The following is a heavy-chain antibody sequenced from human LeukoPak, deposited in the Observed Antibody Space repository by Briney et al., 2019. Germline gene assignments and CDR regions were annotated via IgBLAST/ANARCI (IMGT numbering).Heavy chain of an antibody. J-gene: IGHJ4*02. CDR3: AISELLWFGGVNSGFDY. CDR2: IYYSGST. CDR1: GGSISSYY. V-gene: IGHV4-59*01. Sequence: PSETLSLTCTVSGGSISSYYWSWIRQPPGKGLEWIGYIYYSGSTNYNPSLKSRVTISLDTSKNQFSLKLSSVTAADTAVYYCAISELLWFGGVNSGFDYWGQGTLVTVSS. D-gene: IGHD3-10*01.